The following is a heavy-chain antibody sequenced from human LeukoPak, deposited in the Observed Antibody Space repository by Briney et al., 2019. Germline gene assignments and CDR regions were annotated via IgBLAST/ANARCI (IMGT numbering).Heavy chain of an antibody. D-gene: IGHD3-10*01. J-gene: IGHJ5*02. CDR3: ARGLLRNIWFGETPDWFDP. V-gene: IGHV4-34*01. CDR1: GGSLSGYY. Sequence: WETLSLTCAVYGGSLSGYYWSWIRQPPGRGLEWIGEINHSGSTNYNPSLKSRVTISVDTSKNQFSLKLSSVTAADTAVYYCARGLLRNIWFGETPDWFDPWGQGTLVTVSS. CDR2: INHSGST.